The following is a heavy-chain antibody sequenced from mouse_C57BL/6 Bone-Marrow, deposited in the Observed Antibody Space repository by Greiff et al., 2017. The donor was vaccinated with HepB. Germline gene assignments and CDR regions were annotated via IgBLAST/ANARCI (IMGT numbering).Heavy chain of an antibody. CDR3: ARKGIYYGNHYYAMDY. D-gene: IGHD2-1*01. J-gene: IGHJ4*01. CDR1: GYTFTGYW. CDR2: ILPGSGST. Sequence: VKLQQSGAELMKPGASVKLSCKATGYTFTGYWIEWVKQRPGHGLEWIGEILPGSGSTNYNEKFKGKATFTADTSSNTAYMQLSSLTTEDSAIYYCARKGIYYGNHYYAMDYWGQGTSVTVSS. V-gene: IGHV1-9*01.